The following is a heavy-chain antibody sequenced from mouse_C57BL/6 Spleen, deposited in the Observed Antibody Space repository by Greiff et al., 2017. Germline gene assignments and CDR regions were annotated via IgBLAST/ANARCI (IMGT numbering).Heavy chain of an antibody. V-gene: IGHV6-3*01. CDR1: GFTFSNYW. D-gene: IGHD2-1*01. CDR2: IRLKSDNYAT. Sequence: EVMLVESGGGLVQPGGSMKLSCVASGFTFSNYWMNWVRQSPEKGLEWVAQIRLKSDNYATHYAESVKGRFTISRDDSKSSVYLQMNNLRAEDTGIYYCTARGNDWYFDVWGTGTTVTVSS. J-gene: IGHJ1*03. CDR3: TARGNDWYFDV.